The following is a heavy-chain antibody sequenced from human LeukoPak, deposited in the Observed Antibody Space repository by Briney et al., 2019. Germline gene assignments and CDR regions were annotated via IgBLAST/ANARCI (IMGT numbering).Heavy chain of an antibody. J-gene: IGHJ4*02. CDR2: IYYSGGT. V-gene: IGHV4-39*01. CDR3: ARRVLMRSSSSRFDY. D-gene: IGHD2-2*01. CDR1: GGFISSSSYY. Sequence: PSETLSLTCTVSGGFISSSSYYWGWIRQPPGKGLEWIGSIYYSGGTYYNPSLKSRVTISVDTSKNQFPLKLKSVIAADTAVYYCARRVLMRSSSSRFDYWGQGTLVTVSS.